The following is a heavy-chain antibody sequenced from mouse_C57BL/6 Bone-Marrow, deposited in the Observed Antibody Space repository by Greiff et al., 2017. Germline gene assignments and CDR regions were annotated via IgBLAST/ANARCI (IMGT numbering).Heavy chain of an antibody. Sequence: EVKLVESGGGLVKPGGSLKLSCAASGFTFSDYGMHWVRQAPEKGLEWVAYISSGSSTIYYADTVKGRFTISGDNAKNPRFLQMTSLRSEDTAMYYCARSYYYGSSYDAMDYCGQGTSVTVSS. V-gene: IGHV5-17*01. CDR1: GFTFSDYG. J-gene: IGHJ4*01. CDR3: ARSYYYGSSYDAMDY. D-gene: IGHD1-1*01. CDR2: ISSGSSTI.